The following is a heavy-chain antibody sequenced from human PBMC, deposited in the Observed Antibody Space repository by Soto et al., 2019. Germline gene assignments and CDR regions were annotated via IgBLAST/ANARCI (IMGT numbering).Heavy chain of an antibody. CDR2: IYYDGST. D-gene: IGHD2-15*01. CDR3: AKVVVAATRHNDFES. V-gene: IGHV4-39*02. Sequence: SETLSLTCTVSGGSINSNNYYWAWIRQPPGKGLAWIASIYYDGSTYYNPSLKSRVSISVDTSKNHFSLKLSSATAADTAVYYCAKVVVAATRHNDFESWGQGTLVTV. J-gene: IGHJ4*02. CDR1: GGSINSNNYY.